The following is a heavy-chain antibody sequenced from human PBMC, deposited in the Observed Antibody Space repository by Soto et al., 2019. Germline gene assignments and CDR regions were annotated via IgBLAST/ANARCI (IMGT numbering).Heavy chain of an antibody. Sequence: ASVKVSCKASGYTFTSYGISWVRQAPGQGLEWMGWISAYNGNTNYAQKLQGRVTMTTDTSTSTAYMELRSLRSDDPAVYYCARGGYYDSSGPSLFDYWGQGTLVTVSS. CDR3: ARGGYYDSSGPSLFDY. D-gene: IGHD3-22*01. CDR2: ISAYNGNT. V-gene: IGHV1-18*01. CDR1: GYTFTSYG. J-gene: IGHJ4*02.